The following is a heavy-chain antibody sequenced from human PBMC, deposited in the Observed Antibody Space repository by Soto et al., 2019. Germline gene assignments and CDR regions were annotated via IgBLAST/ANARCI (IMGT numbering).Heavy chain of an antibody. CDR1: GDAVSSNTW. CDR3: ARVRAGCRRTSCFLED. J-gene: IGHJ4*02. V-gene: IGHV4-4*02. Sequence: PSESLSPTCHVSGDAVSSNTWWNWVRPPPGEGLDWFGETHPTGNSNYHPSLKSRVTISVDTSKNQFSLILTSVTAADTAVYFCARVRAGCRRTSCFLEDWGRGTMVTVSS. CDR2: THPTGNS. D-gene: IGHD2-2*01.